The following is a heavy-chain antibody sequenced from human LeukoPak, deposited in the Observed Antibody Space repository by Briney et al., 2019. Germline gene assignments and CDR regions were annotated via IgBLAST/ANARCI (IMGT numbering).Heavy chain of an antibody. CDR1: GFTSSAYW. CDR3: ARYRRYRAFDI. V-gene: IGHV3-74*01. D-gene: IGHD5-18*01. J-gene: IGHJ3*02. Sequence: GGSLRLSCAASGFTSSAYWMRWVRQVPGKGLVWVSRINSDVSTTNYADSVKGRFTISRDNAKNTIYLQMNSLRAEDTAVYYCARYRRYRAFDIWRPGTVVTVSS. CDR2: INSDVSTT.